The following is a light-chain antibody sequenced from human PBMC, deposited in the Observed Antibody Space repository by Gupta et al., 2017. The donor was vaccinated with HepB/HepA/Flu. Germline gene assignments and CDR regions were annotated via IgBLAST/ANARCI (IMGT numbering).Light chain of an antibody. CDR2: GKN. V-gene: IGLV3-19*01. J-gene: IGLJ2*01. CDR3: NSRDSSGNHVV. Sequence: SSELTQDPAVSVALGQTVRITCQGDSLRSYYASWYQQKPGQAPVLVSYGKNNRPSGIPDRFSGSSSGNTAYLTITGAQAEDEADYYCNSRDSSGNHVVFGGGTKLTV. CDR1: SLRSYY.